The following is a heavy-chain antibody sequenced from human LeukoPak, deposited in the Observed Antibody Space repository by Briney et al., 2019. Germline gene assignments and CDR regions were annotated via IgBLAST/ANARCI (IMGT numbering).Heavy chain of an antibody. CDR1: GYTFTSYY. CDR2: INPNSGGT. V-gene: IGHV1-2*02. Sequence: ASVKVSCKASGYTFTSYYMHWVRQAPGQGLEWMGWINPNSGGTNYAQKFQGRVTMTRDTSISTAYMELSRLRSDDTAVYYCALYYYDSSGYYYFDYWGQGTLVTVSS. CDR3: ALYYYDSSGYYYFDY. J-gene: IGHJ4*02. D-gene: IGHD3-22*01.